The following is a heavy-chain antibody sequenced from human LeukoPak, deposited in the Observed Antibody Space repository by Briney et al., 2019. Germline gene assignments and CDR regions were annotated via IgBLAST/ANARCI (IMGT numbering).Heavy chain of an antibody. CDR2: IYTSGST. Sequence: SETLSLTCTVSGGSISSYYWSWIRQPAGKGLEWIGRIYTSGSTNYNPSLKRRVTMSVDTSKNQFSLKLSSVTAADTAVYYCARDPEKPARPFGAFDYWGQGTLVTVSS. CDR3: ARDPEKPARPFGAFDY. J-gene: IGHJ4*02. V-gene: IGHV4-4*07. CDR1: GGSISSYY. D-gene: IGHD6-6*01.